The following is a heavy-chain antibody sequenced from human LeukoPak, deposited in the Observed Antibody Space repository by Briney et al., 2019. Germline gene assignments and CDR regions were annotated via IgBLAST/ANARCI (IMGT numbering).Heavy chain of an antibody. CDR2: IYPGDSDT. D-gene: IGHD6-6*01. CDR3: ARRLIKGGSPYYFDY. CDR1: GYSFTSYW. J-gene: IGHJ4*02. Sequence: PGESLKISCKGSGYSFTSYWIGWVRQMPGKGLEWMGIIYPGDSDTRYSPSFQGQVTISTDKSISTAYLQWSSLKASDTAMYYCARRLIKGGSPYYFDYWGQGTLVTVSS. V-gene: IGHV5-51*01.